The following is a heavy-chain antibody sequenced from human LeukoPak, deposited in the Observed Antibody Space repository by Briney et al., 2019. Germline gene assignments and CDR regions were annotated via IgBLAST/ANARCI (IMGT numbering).Heavy chain of an antibody. D-gene: IGHD3-10*01. CDR1: GFTFNDAW. CDR2: IKRKTEGGTT. CDR3: TTGNFGPY. V-gene: IGHV3-15*07. J-gene: IGHJ4*02. Sequence: PGGSLRLSCAASGFTFNDAWMNWVRQAPGKGLEWVGRIKRKTEGGTTDYGAPVKGRFSISRDDSKNTVYLQMNSLKTEDTAFYYCTTGNFGPYWGQGTLVTVSS.